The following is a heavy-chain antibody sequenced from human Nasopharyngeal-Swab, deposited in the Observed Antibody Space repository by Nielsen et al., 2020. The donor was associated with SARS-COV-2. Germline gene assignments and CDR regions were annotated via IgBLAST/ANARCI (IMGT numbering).Heavy chain of an antibody. CDR1: GFTFSDYS. V-gene: IGHV3-21*01. CDR2: ISSSSSYI. Sequence: GESLKISCAASGFTFSDYSMNWVRQAPGKGLEWVSSISSSSSYIYYADSVRGRFTISRDNAKNSLYLQMNSLRAEDTAVYYCARDLKLYDILTGYYKGPLDYWGQGTLVTVSS. D-gene: IGHD3-9*01. CDR3: ARDLKLYDILTGYYKGPLDY. J-gene: IGHJ4*02.